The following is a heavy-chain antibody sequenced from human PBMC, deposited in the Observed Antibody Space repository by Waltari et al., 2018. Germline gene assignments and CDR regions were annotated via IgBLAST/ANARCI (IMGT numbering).Heavy chain of an antibody. Sequence: QVQLQQWGAGLLKPSETLSLTCAVYGGSFSGYYWSWIRQPPGKGLEWIGEINHSGSTNYNPSLKSRVTISVDTSKNQFSLKLSSVTAADTAVYYCASALTGDGLGDFDYWGQGTLVTVSS. J-gene: IGHJ4*02. V-gene: IGHV4-34*01. CDR1: GGSFSGYY. D-gene: IGHD7-27*01. CDR2: INHSGST. CDR3: ASALTGDGLGDFDY.